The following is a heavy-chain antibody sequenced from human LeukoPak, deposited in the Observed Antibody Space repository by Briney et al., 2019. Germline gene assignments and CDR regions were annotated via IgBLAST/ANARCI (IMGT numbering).Heavy chain of an antibody. CDR3: ARTYDFWSGPRFDY. Sequence: PSENLSLTCTVSGGSISSYYWSWIRQPPGKGLEWIGYIYYSGSTNYNPSLKSRVTISVDTSKNQFSLKLSSVTAADTAVYYCARTYDFWSGPRFDYWGQGTLVTVSS. CDR2: IYYSGST. D-gene: IGHD3-3*01. V-gene: IGHV4-59*01. CDR1: GGSISSYY. J-gene: IGHJ4*02.